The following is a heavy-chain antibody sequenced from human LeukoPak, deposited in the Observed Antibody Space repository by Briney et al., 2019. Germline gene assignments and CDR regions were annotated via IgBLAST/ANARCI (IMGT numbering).Heavy chain of an antibody. CDR2: MYPGDSDT. Sequence: GESLKISCRASGYSFSTYWVGWVRQMPGKGLEWMGIMYPGDSDTRYSPSFQGQVTISADKSISTAYLQWSSLKASDTAMYYCARLQTHVVPAAAFDPWGQGTLVTVSS. V-gene: IGHV5-51*01. CDR3: ARLQTHVVPAAAFDP. D-gene: IGHD2-2*01. J-gene: IGHJ5*02. CDR1: GYSFSTYW.